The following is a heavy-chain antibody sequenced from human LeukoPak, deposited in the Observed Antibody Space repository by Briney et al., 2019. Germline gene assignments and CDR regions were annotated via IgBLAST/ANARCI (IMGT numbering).Heavy chain of an antibody. V-gene: IGHV1-2*02. CDR1: GDTFGSYA. CDR3: AREDSGWYVDY. CDR2: INPNSAGT. J-gene: IGHJ4*02. Sequence: ASVKVSCKAPGDTFGSYAISWVRQAPGQGLEWMGWINPNSAGTNYAQKFEGRVTMTRDTSISTAYMELSRLRSDDTAVYYCAREDSGWYVDYWGQGTLVTVSS. D-gene: IGHD6-19*01.